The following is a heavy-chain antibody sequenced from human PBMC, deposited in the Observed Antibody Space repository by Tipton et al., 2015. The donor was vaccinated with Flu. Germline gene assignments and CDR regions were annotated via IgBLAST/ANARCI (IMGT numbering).Heavy chain of an antibody. V-gene: IGHV1-2*02. J-gene: IGHJ6*02. CDR1: GYTFTGYY. CDR2: INPNSGST. CDR3: ASPISAAATNYYGMDV. D-gene: IGHD6-13*01. Sequence: QLVQSGAEVKKPGASVNVSCKASGYTFTGYYIHWVRQAPGQGLEWMGWINPNSGSTKYAQKFQGRVTMTRDTSISTAYMELSRLRSDDPALYYCASPISAAATNYYGMDVWGQGTTVTVSS.